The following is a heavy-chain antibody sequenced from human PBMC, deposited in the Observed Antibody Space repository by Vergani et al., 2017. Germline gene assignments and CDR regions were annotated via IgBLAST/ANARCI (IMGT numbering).Heavy chain of an antibody. CDR2: IRYDGSNP. J-gene: IGHJ6*02. D-gene: IGHD1-26*01. V-gene: IGHV3-30*02. Sequence: QEQLLQSGGGVVQPGGSLRLSCIGSGYTFVHFDMHWVRQAPGKGLAWVAFIRYDGSNPQYIDSVKGRFTISRDNSKDTLFLQMNGLRPEDTGTYFCAKKGGSLYYYGVDVWVQGTTITVSS. CDR1: GYTFVHFD. CDR3: AKKGGSLYYYGVDV.